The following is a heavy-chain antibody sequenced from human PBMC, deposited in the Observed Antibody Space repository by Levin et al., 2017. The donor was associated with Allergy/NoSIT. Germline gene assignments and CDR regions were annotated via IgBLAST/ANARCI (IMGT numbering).Heavy chain of an antibody. CDR2: ISYDGSNK. J-gene: IGHJ4*02. V-gene: IGHV3-30-3*01. D-gene: IGHD3-10*01. CDR3: ARDRGYYGSGIDY. Sequence: GESLKISCAASGFTFSSYAMHWVRQAPGKGLEWVAVISYDGSNKYYADSVKGRFTISRDNSKNTLYLQMNSLRAEDTAVYYCARDRGYYGSGIDYWGQGTLVTVSS. CDR1: GFTFSSYA.